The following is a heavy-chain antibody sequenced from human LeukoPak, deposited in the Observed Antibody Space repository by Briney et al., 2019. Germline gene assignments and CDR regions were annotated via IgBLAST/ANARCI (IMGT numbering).Heavy chain of an antibody. CDR1: GFAFTDYY. J-gene: IGHJ4*02. CDR3: ARVPTVGSGGYQFDY. V-gene: IGHV3-11*04. Sequence: GGSLRRSCAASGFAFTDYYMSWIRQAPGKGLEWVSYTSSSGSTIYYADSVKGRFTISRDNAKKSLYLQMNSLRAEDTAVYYCARVPTVGSGGYQFDYWGQGTLVTVSS. CDR2: TSSSGSTI. D-gene: IGHD2-15*01.